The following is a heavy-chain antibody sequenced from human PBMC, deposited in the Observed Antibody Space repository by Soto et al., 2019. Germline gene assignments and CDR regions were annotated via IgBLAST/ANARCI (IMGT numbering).Heavy chain of an antibody. CDR3: ARGGELSLLPLDY. D-gene: IGHD2-15*01. V-gene: IGHV3-7*03. CDR1: GFSSSDYW. J-gene: IGHJ4*02. CDR2: IIQDGRAI. Sequence: VGSLRLSCAASGFSSSDYWMSWVRHAPGRGLEWVAHIIQDGRAIYYVDSVRGRFTISRDSAGNSVFLEMHRLRVEDTAVYYCARGGELSLLPLDYWGLGTLVTVSS.